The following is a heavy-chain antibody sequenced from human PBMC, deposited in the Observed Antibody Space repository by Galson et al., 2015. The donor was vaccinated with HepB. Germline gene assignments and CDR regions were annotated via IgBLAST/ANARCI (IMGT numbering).Heavy chain of an antibody. CDR2: ISSSSNYI. CDR3: ARVDCSGAAFQGFGMDV. V-gene: IGHV3-21*06. D-gene: IGHD2-15*01. J-gene: IGHJ6*02. Sequence: SLRLSCAASGLTFSDYSMNWVRQAPGKGLEWVSSISSSSNYIYYADSVRGRFTTSRDNAKNSLCLQMDSLRAEDTAMYYCARVDCSGAAFQGFGMDVWGQGTAVTVSS. CDR1: GLTFSDYS.